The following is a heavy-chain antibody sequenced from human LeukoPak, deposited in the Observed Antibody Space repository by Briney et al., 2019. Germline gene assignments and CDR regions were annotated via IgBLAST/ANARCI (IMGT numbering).Heavy chain of an antibody. V-gene: IGHV3-21*01. CDR1: GFTFSRYE. CDR3: ARDRTVYSKRDDVFDI. D-gene: IGHD6-13*01. CDR2: ISSSGSYI. J-gene: IGHJ3*02. Sequence: GGSLRLSCAASGFTFSRYEMNWVRQAPGKGLEWVSPISSSGSYIYYADSVKGRFTISRDNAKNSLYLQMNSLRAEDTAVYYCARDRTVYSKRDDVFDIWGQGTMVTVSS.